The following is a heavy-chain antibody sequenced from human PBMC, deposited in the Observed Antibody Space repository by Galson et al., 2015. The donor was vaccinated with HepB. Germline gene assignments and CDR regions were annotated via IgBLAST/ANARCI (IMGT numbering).Heavy chain of an antibody. J-gene: IGHJ4*02. CDR1: GFTFSGSA. CDR2: IGSKANNYAT. D-gene: IGHD6-13*01. Sequence: SLRLSCAASGFTFSGSAMHWVRQTSGKGLEWVGRIGSKANNYATAYAASVKGRFIISRDDSKNTAFLQMNSLRAEDTAVYYCARGYSRSWYSGLGYWGQGTLVTVSS. V-gene: IGHV3-73*01. CDR3: ARGYSRSWYSGLGY.